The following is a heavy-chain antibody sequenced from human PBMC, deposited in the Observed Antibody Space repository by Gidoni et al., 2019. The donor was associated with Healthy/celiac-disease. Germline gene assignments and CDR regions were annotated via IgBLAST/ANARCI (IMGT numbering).Heavy chain of an antibody. V-gene: IGHV4-34*01. CDR3: ARGPHSADIVVVPAASNDAFDI. CDR1: GGSFSGYS. J-gene: IGHJ3*02. CDR2: INHSGST. D-gene: IGHD2-2*01. Sequence: QVQLQQWGAGLLKPSETLSLTCAVYGGSFSGYSWSWIRQPPGKGLEWIGEINHSGSTNYNPSLKSRVTISVDTSKNQFSLKLSSVTAADTAVYYCARGPHSADIVVVPAASNDAFDIWGQGTMVTVSS.